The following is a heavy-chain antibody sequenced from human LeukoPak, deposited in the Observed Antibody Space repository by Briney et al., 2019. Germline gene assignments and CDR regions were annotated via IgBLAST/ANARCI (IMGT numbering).Heavy chain of an antibody. CDR3: AVWFGEFSDAFDI. D-gene: IGHD3-10*01. J-gene: IGHJ3*02. Sequence: SETLSLTCTVSGGSISSGSYYWSWIRQPAWKGLEWIGRIYTSGSTNYNPSLKSRVTISVDTSKNQFSLKLSSVTAADTAVYYCAVWFGEFSDAFDIWGQGTMVTVSS. V-gene: IGHV4-61*02. CDR1: GGSISSGSYY. CDR2: IYTSGST.